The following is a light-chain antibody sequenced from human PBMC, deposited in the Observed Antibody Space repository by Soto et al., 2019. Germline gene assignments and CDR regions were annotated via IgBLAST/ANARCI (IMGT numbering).Light chain of an antibody. J-gene: IGLJ1*01. Sequence: QSALTQPASVSGSPGQSITTSCTGTSSDIGAYGFVSWYQHHPGKAPKLLIYEVSYRPSGVSSRFSGSKSGNSASLTISGLQAEDEADYYCSSFTSSSALDVFGPGTKLTVL. CDR1: SSDIGAYGF. CDR2: EVS. V-gene: IGLV2-14*01. CDR3: SSFTSSSALDV.